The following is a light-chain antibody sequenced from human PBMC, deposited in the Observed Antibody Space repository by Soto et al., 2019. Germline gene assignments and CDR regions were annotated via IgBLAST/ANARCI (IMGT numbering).Light chain of an antibody. J-gene: IGKJ4*01. CDR1: QSVSSSY. V-gene: IGKV3-20*01. CDR3: QQYGSSPLT. CDR2: GAS. Sequence: EIVLTQSPGTLSLSPGERATLSCRASQSVSSSYLAWYQQKPGQAPRLFIYGASSRATGIPDRFSGSGSGTDFTLTISRLEPEDFALYYCQQYGSSPLTFGGGNKVEIK.